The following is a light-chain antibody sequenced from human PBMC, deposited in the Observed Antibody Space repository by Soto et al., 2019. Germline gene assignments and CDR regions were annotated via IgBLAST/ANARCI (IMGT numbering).Light chain of an antibody. Sequence: ENVLTQSTGTLSLSPGVRASLSCRVSQSITSSFLAWYQQKPGQAPRLLIYGASSRATGIPDRFSGTGSETEFTLTISSLQSEDFAVYYCQQYDNWLWTFGQGAKVDIK. CDR1: QSITSSF. V-gene: IGKV3-20*01. CDR3: QQYDNWLWT. CDR2: GAS. J-gene: IGKJ1*01.